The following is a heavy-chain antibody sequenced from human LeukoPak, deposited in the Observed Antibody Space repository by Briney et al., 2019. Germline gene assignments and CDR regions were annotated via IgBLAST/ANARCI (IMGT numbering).Heavy chain of an antibody. D-gene: IGHD3-10*01. Sequence: ASVRVSCKASGYTFTSYYMHWVRQAPGQGLEWMGIINPSGGSTSYAQKFQGRVTMTRDTSTSTVYMELSSLRSEDTAVYYCARRNYYGSGTAIFDYWGQGTLVTVSS. V-gene: IGHV1-46*01. J-gene: IGHJ4*02. CDR3: ARRNYYGSGTAIFDY. CDR1: GYTFTSYY. CDR2: INPSGGST.